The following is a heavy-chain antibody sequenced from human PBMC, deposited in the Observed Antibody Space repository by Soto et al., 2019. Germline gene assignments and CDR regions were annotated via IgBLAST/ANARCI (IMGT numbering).Heavy chain of an antibody. CDR2: ISAYNGNT. CDR1: GYTFTSYG. Sequence: QVQLVQSGAEVKKPGASVKVSCKASGYTFTSYGISWVRQAPGQGLEWMGWISAYNGNTNYAQKLQGRVTMXTXTPXSTAYMELRSLRSDDTAVYYCARDKGDGSGSYYGYWGQGTLVTVSS. V-gene: IGHV1-18*01. D-gene: IGHD3-10*01. J-gene: IGHJ4*02. CDR3: ARDKGDGSGSYYGY.